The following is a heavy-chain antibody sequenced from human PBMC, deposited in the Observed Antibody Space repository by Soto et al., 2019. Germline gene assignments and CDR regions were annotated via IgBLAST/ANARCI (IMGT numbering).Heavy chain of an antibody. CDR3: ARDHGPSGIAVSYYGMDV. D-gene: IGHD6-19*01. J-gene: IGHJ6*02. CDR2: IIPIFGTA. V-gene: IGHV1-69*13. Sequence: SVKVSCKASGGTFSSHAISWVRQAPGQGLEWMGGIIPIFGTANYAQKFQGRVTITADESTSTAYMELSSLRSEDTAVYYCARDHGPSGIAVSYYGMDVWGRGTTVTVSS. CDR1: GGTFSSHA.